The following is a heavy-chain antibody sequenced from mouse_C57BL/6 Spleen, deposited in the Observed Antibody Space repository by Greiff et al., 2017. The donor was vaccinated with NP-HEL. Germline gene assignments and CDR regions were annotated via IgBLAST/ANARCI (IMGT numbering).Heavy chain of an antibody. CDR2: IYPGDGDT. J-gene: IGHJ3*01. Sequence: LVESGPELVKPGASVKISCKASGYAFSSSWMNWVKQRPGKGLEWIGRIYPGDGDTNYNGKFKGKATLTADKSSSTAYMQLSSLTSEDSAFYFCASPEAWFAYWGQGTLVTVSA. CDR1: GYAFSSSW. V-gene: IGHV1-82*01. CDR3: ASPEAWFAY.